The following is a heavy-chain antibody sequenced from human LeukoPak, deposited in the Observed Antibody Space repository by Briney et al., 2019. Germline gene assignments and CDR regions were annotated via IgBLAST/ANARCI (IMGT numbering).Heavy chain of an antibody. J-gene: IGHJ5*02. CDR1: GYTFTSYY. CDR2: INPSGGST. Sequence: ASVKVSCKASGYTFTSYYMHWVRQAPGQGLEWMGIINPSGGSTSYAQKFQGRVTMTRDMSTSTVYMELSSLRSEDTAVYFCARDARRRYCSTASCYRGWFDPWGQGTLVTVSS. D-gene: IGHD2-2*01. CDR3: ARDARRRYCSTASCYRGWFDP. V-gene: IGHV1-46*01.